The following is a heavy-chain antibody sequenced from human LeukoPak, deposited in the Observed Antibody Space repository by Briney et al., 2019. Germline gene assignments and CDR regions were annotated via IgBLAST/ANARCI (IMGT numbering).Heavy chain of an antibody. Sequence: GGSLRLSCTASGFTFGDYAMSWVRQAPGKGLEWVGFIRSKAHGGTTEYAASVKGRFTISRDDSKSIAYLQMNSLKTEDTAVYYCTRDHPHSYGNDYWGQGTLVTVSS. CDR3: TRDHPHSYGNDY. J-gene: IGHJ4*02. V-gene: IGHV3-49*04. CDR1: GFTFGDYA. D-gene: IGHD5-18*01. CDR2: IRSKAHGGTT.